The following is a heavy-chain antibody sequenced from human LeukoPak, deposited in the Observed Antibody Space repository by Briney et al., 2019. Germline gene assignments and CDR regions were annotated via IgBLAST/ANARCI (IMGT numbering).Heavy chain of an antibody. CDR2: TSGSGGST. V-gene: IGHV3-23*01. D-gene: IGHD2-2*01. CDR1: GFTFSSYA. CDR3: AKVGGIVVVPAASLDAFDI. Sequence: TGGSLRLSCAASGFTFSSYAMSWVRQAPGKGLEWVSATSGSGGSTYYADSVKGRFTISRDNAKNTLYLQMNSLRAEDTAVYYCAKVGGIVVVPAASLDAFDIWGQGTMVTVSS. J-gene: IGHJ3*02.